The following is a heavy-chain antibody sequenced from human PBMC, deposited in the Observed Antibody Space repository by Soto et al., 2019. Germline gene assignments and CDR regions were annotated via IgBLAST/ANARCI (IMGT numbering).Heavy chain of an antibody. CDR3: ATNRGY. J-gene: IGHJ4*02. CDR2: INPSGGST. CDR1: GYTFSRYY. V-gene: IGHV1-46*01. D-gene: IGHD3-16*02. Sequence: ASVKVSCKAPGYTFSRYYMHWVRQAPGQGLEWMGIINPSGGSTSYAQKFQGRVTMTRDASTSTVYMELSSLRSEDTALYYCATNRGYWGQGTLVTVPQ.